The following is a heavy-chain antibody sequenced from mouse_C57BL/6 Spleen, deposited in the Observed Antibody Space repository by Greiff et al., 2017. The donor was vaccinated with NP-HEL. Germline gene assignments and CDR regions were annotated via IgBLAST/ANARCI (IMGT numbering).Heavy chain of an antibody. CDR2: INPGGGGT. D-gene: IGHD2-3*01. V-gene: IGHV1-54*01. Sequence: QVQLQQSGAELVRPGTSVKLSCTASGYDFTNYLIEWVKQRPGQGLEWIGMINPGGGGTNYNEKFKGKATLTADTSSSTAYLQLSSLTSEDSAVYCCARHDGLTAFDYWGQGTTLTVSS. J-gene: IGHJ2*01. CDR3: ARHDGLTAFDY. CDR1: GYDFTNYL.